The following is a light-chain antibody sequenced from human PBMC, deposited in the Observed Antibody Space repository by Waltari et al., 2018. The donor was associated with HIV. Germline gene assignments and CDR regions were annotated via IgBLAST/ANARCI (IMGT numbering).Light chain of an antibody. V-gene: IGLV2-8*01. CDR2: DVN. CDR3: SAYAGSNNLVL. J-gene: IGLJ2*01. Sequence: QSALTQPPSASGSLGQSVTLSCPGTSSDVGGYNYVSWYQQYPGEAPKLIIYDVNKRPSGVPDRFSGSKSGNTASLTVSGLQGEDEAQYYCSAYAGSNNLVLFGGGTKLTVL. CDR1: SSDVGGYNY.